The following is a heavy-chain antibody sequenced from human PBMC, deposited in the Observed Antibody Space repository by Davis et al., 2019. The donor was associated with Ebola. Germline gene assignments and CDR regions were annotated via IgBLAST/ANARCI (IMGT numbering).Heavy chain of an antibody. CDR2: ISSSGSTI. D-gene: IGHD6-6*01. CDR1: GFTFSDYY. V-gene: IGHV3-11*01. Sequence: GGSLRLSCAASGFTFSDYYMSWIRQAPGKGLEWVSYISSSGSTIYYADSVKGRFTISRDNAKNSLYLQMDSLRSEDTALYYCAKDITYSSPSGPRSAYYGLDVWGKGTTVTVSS. CDR3: AKDITYSSPSGPRSAYYGLDV. J-gene: IGHJ6*04.